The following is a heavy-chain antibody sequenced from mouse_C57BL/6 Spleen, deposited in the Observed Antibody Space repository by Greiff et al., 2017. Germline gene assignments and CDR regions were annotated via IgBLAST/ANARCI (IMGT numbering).Heavy chain of an antibody. J-gene: IGHJ2*01. CDR3: ARRYYGSSYFDY. D-gene: IGHD1-1*01. CDR2: IDPCSGDT. Sequence: VQLQQSGAELVKPGASVKLSCKASGYTFTSYPMDWVQQTPGRSLEWIGNIDPCSGDTKYHDKFKGRATLTVEKSSNTVYLQISSLTSEDSAVYYCARRYYGSSYFDYWGQGTTLTVSS. CDR1: GYTFTSYP. V-gene: IGHV1-47*01.